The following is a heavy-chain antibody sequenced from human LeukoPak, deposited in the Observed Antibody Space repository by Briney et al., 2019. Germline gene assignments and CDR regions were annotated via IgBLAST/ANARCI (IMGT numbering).Heavy chain of an antibody. J-gene: IGHJ5*02. V-gene: IGHV3-30*02. CDR2: IRYDGSNK. CDR3: AKKSGAAFYNWFDP. D-gene: IGHD1-26*01. CDR1: GFTFSSFG. Sequence: GGSLRLSCAASGFTFSSFGMHWVRPAPGTGREWVAYIRYDGSNKKYTDSLEGPFTISTDNSKNALYLQIDSLRPEDTAVYYCAKKSGAAFYNWFDPWGQGTLVTVSS.